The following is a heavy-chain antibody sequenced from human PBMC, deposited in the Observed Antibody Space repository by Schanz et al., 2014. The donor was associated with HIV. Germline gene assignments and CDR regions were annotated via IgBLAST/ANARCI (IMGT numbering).Heavy chain of an antibody. Sequence: QVQLVQSGAEVKKPGSSVKVSCKASGGTFSSYAISWVRQAPGQGLDWVGWISPYNGDRKYDQKFQGRVTLTTDTSTNTAYMELRSLRSDDTAVYYCAKGQDWPGPQLDHWGHGSLVIVCS. V-gene: IGHV1-18*01. CDR1: GGTFSSYA. CDR2: ISPYNGDR. J-gene: IGHJ4*03. CDR3: AKGQDWPGPQLDH. D-gene: IGHD3-9*01.